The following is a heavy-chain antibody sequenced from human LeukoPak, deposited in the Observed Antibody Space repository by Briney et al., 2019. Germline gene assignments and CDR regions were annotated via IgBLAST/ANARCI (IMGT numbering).Heavy chain of an antibody. J-gene: IGHJ4*02. CDR2: ISSSGSTI. CDR3: ARDFWSGSPD. V-gene: IGHV3-11*04. D-gene: IGHD3-3*01. Sequence: PGGSLRLSCAASGFTFSDYYMSWIRQAPGKGQELVSYISSSGSTIYYADSVKGRFTISRDNANNSLYLQMNSLRVEDTAVYYCARDFWSGSPDWGQGTLVTVSS. CDR1: GFTFSDYY.